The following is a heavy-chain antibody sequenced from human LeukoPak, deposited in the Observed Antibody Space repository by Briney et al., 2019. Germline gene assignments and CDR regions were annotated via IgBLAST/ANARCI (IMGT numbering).Heavy chain of an antibody. D-gene: IGHD3-9*01. CDR3: AGAPLTGYYNPLNY. V-gene: IGHV3-66*01. CDR1: GFDVSSNY. J-gene: IGHJ4*02. CDR2: IYTGGST. Sequence: GGSLRLSCAASGFDVSSNYMSWVRQAPGQGLEWVSVIYTGGSTYYADSVKGRFTISRDDSKNMLFLQMNSLRAEDTAVYYCAGAPLTGYYNPLNYWGQGTLVTVSS.